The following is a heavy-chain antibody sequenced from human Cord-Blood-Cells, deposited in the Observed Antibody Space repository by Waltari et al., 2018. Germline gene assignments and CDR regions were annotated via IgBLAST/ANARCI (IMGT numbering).Heavy chain of an antibody. CDR2: INHSGST. D-gene: IGHD3-9*01. V-gene: IGHV4-34*01. CDR3: ARRDYDILTGYDY. CDR1: GGSFSGYY. J-gene: IGHJ4*02. Sequence: QVQLQQWGAGLFKPSETLSLTCAVYGGSFSGYYWSWIRQPPGKGLEWIGEINHSGSTNYNPSLKSRVTISVDTSKNQFSLKLSSVTAADTAVYYCARRDYDILTGYDYWGQGTLVTVSS.